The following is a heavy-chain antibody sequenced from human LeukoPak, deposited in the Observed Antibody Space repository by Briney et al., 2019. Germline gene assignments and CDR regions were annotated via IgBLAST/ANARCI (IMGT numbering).Heavy chain of an antibody. CDR3: ARGIVPAAIGSYSYGANWFDP. V-gene: IGHV3-30*01. CDR1: GFTFRSYA. J-gene: IGHJ5*02. CDR2: ISYDGSNK. Sequence: PGRSLRLSCAASGFTFRSYAMHWVRQAPGKELEWVAVISYDGSNKYYADSVKGRFTISRDNSKNTLYLQMNSLRAEDTAVYYCARGIVPAAIGSYSYGANWFDPWGQGTLVTVSS. D-gene: IGHD2-2*02.